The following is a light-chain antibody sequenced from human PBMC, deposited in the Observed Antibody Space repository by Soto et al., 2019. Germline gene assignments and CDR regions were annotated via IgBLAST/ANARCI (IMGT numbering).Light chain of an antibody. Sequence: QSVLTKPPSVSGAPGQWVTISCTGSSSNIGAGYDVHWFQQLPGAAPKLLIYGNTNRPSGVPDRFSGSKSGTSASLAITGLQAEDEADYYCQSYDSSLSAHYVFGTGTKVTVL. J-gene: IGLJ1*01. CDR3: QSYDSSLSAHYV. CDR1: SSNIGAGYD. V-gene: IGLV1-40*01. CDR2: GNT.